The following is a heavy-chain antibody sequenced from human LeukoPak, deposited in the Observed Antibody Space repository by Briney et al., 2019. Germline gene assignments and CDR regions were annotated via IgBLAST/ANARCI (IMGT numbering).Heavy chain of an antibody. Sequence: SETLSLTCAVYGGSFSGYYWSWIRQPPGKGLEWIGEINHSGSTNYNPSLKSRVTISVDTSKNQFSLKLSSVTAADTAVYYCATWAVLRYFDWLPKPRPSYYYGMDVWGQGTTVTVSS. V-gene: IGHV4-34*01. D-gene: IGHD3-9*01. CDR1: GGSFSGYY. CDR2: INHSGST. CDR3: ATWAVLRYFDWLPKPRPSYYYGMDV. J-gene: IGHJ6*02.